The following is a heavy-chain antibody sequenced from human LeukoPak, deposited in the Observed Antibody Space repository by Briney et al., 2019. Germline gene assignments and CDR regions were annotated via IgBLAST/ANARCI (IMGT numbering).Heavy chain of an antibody. CDR1: GGSISNSNYY. J-gene: IGHJ5*01. Sequence: SETLSLTCSVSGGSISNSNYYWDWIRQPPGKGLEWIGYIHYTGSIHYNPALKGRLTISVDTSKNQFALKMSSVIAADTAVFYCGRHGYSDYAIDSWGQGTLVTVSS. CDR2: IHYTGSI. V-gene: IGHV4-39*01. CDR3: GRHGYSDYAIDS. D-gene: IGHD5-12*01.